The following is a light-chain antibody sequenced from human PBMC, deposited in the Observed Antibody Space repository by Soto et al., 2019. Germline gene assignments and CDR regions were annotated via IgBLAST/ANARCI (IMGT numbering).Light chain of an antibody. CDR2: NSS. Sequence: DIQMTQSPSTLSASVGDRVTITGRASQRINNWFAWYQQKPGNAPKFLIYNSSSFENGFSSRVSGSGSGTEFTLTISSLQPDDFATYYCQQYNSFPTFGQGTKVEIK. CDR3: QQYNSFPT. CDR1: QRINNW. J-gene: IGKJ1*01. V-gene: IGKV1-5*03.